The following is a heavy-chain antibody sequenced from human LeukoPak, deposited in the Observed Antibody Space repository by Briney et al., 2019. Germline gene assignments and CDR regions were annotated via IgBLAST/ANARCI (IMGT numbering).Heavy chain of an antibody. CDR2: IIPILGIA. D-gene: IGHD5-18*01. V-gene: IGHV1-69*04. Sequence: SVKVSCKASGGTFSSYAISWVRQAPGQGLEWMGRIIPILGIANYAQKFQGRVTITADKSTSTAYMELSSLRSEDTAVYYCEGIEGYSYTDYWGQGTLVTVSS. CDR3: EGIEGYSYTDY. CDR1: GGTFSSYA. J-gene: IGHJ4*02.